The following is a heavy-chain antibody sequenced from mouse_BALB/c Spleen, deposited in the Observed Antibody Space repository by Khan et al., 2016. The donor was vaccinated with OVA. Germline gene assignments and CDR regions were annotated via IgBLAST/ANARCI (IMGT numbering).Heavy chain of an antibody. V-gene: IGHV3-2*02. CDR1: GYPITSGYA. J-gene: IGHJ2*01. CDR3: ARGNYYGYYFDY. Sequence: VQLKESGPGLVKPSQSLSPTCTVTGYPITSGYAWNLIRQFPGKKLEWIGHISYSGVPSYTPSLKSRISITRDTSKNQFFLQLNSVTTEDTATYYCARGNYYGYYFDYWGQGTTLTVSS. D-gene: IGHD1-1*01. CDR2: ISYSGVP.